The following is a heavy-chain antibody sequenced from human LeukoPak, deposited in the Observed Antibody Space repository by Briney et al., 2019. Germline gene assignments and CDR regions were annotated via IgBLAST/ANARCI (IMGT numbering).Heavy chain of an antibody. V-gene: IGHV3-7*01. CDR2: VQPDGSAK. CDR1: GFTFRSNW. Sequence: PGGSLRLSCAASGFTFRSNWMNWVRQAPGKGLEWVAHVQPDGSAKIYADSVKGRFTISRDNAKDSVYLRMNSLRVEDTAVYYCARDFFGWSSLGHWGQGTLVTVSS. CDR3: ARDFFGWSSLGH. D-gene: IGHD6-19*01. J-gene: IGHJ1*01.